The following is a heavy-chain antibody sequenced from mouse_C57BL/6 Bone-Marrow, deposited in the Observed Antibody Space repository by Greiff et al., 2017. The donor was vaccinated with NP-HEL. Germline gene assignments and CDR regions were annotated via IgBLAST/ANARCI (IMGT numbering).Heavy chain of an antibody. CDR2: IYPRSGNT. D-gene: IGHD2-4*01. CDR1: GYTFTSYG. Sequence: VQLQQSGAELARPGASVKLSCKASGYTFTSYGISWVQQRPGQGLEWIGEIYPRSGNTYYNEKFKGKATLTADKSSSTAYMELRSLTSEDSAVYFCARRTYDYDDAMDYWGQGTSVTVSS. CDR3: ARRTYDYDDAMDY. J-gene: IGHJ4*01. V-gene: IGHV1-81*01.